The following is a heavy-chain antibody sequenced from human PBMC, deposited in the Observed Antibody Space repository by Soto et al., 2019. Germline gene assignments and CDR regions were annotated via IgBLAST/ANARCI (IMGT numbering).Heavy chain of an antibody. CDR2: ISGSGGST. CDR3: AKDIGLDFWSGYYVY. CDR1: GFTFSSYA. J-gene: IGHJ4*02. Sequence: GGSLRLSCAASGFTFSSYAMSWVRQAPGKGLEWVSAISGSGGSTYYADSVKGRFTISRDNSKNTLYLQMNSLRAEDTAVYYCAKDIGLDFWSGYYVYWGQGTLVTVSS. D-gene: IGHD3-3*01. V-gene: IGHV3-23*01.